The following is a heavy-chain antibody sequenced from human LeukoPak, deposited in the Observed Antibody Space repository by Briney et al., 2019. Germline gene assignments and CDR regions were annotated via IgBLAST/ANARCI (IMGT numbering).Heavy chain of an antibody. V-gene: IGHV3-48*03. Sequence: GGSLRLSCAASGFTFSSYEMNWVRQAPGKGLEWVSYISSSGSTIYYADSVKGRVTISRDNSKNTLYLQMNSLRAEDTAVYYCAKDRDSGSPDYFDHWGQGTLVTVSS. D-gene: IGHD3-10*01. CDR1: GFTFSSYE. CDR3: AKDRDSGSPDYFDH. CDR2: ISSSGSTI. J-gene: IGHJ4*02.